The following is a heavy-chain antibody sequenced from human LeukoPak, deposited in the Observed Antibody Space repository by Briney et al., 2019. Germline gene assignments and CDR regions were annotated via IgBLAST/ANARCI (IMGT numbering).Heavy chain of an antibody. D-gene: IGHD1-26*01. V-gene: IGHV3-23*01. Sequence: PGGSLRLSCAGSGFTFSSYAMSWVRQAPGKGLKWVSAISGSGGDRYYADSVKGRFTISRDNSKNTVYLQMNSLRVDDTAVYYCAKDRQRGNYFRNYYYYMDVWGKGTTVTVSS. CDR3: AKDRQRGNYFRNYYYYMDV. CDR1: GFTFSSYA. CDR2: ISGSGGDR. J-gene: IGHJ6*03.